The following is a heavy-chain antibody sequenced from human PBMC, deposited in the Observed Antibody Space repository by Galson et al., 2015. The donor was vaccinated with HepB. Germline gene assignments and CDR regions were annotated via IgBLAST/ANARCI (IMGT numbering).Heavy chain of an antibody. D-gene: IGHD3-22*01. V-gene: IGHV3-48*01. CDR2: ISSSSSTI. Sequence: SLRLSCAASGFTFSSYSMNWVRQAPGKGLEWVSYISSSSSTIYYADSVKGRFTISRDNAKNSLYLQMNSLRAEDTAVYYCARDGYYYDSSGYYYVDHDAFDIWGQGTMVTVSS. CDR1: GFTFSSYS. CDR3: ARDGYYYDSSGYYYVDHDAFDI. J-gene: IGHJ3*02.